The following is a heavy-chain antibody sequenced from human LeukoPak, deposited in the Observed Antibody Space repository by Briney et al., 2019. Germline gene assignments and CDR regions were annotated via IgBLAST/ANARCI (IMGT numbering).Heavy chain of an antibody. CDR3: ARKVPNDSSGYYYRGQFDP. D-gene: IGHD3-22*01. J-gene: IGHJ5*02. CDR2: IIPIFGTA. Sequence: SLKVSCKASGYTFTGYYIHWLRQAPGQGLEWMGGIIPIFGTANYAQKFQGRVTITADKSTSTAYMELSSLRSEDTAVYYCARKVPNDSSGYYYRGQFDPWGQGTLVTVSS. CDR1: GYTFTGYY. V-gene: IGHV1-69*06.